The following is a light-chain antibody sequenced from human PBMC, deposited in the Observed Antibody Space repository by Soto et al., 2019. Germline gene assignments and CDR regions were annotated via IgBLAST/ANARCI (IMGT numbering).Light chain of an antibody. J-gene: IGLJ1*01. CDR2: DVS. Sequence: QSALTQPASVSGSPGQSITISCTGTSSDVGGYNYVSWCQQHPGKAPKLMIYDVSNRPSGVSNRFSGSKSGNTASLTISGLQAEDEADYYCSSYTSSSTPYVFGTGTKVTVL. V-gene: IGLV2-14*01. CDR3: SSYTSSSTPYV. CDR1: SSDVGGYNY.